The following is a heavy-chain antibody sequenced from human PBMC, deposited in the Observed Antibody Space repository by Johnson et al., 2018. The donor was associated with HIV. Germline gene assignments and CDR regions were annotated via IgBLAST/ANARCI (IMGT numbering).Heavy chain of an antibody. V-gene: IGHV3-66*01. CDR3: SVDAFTI. Sequence: VQVLESGGGVVQPGRSLRLSCAASGFTFSSNYMSWVRQAPGKGLEWVSVIYSGGIPYYTDSVKGRFTISRDNSKNTLYLQMNSLKTEDTAVYYCSVDAFTIWGQGTMVTVSS. CDR2: IYSGGIP. J-gene: IGHJ3*02. CDR1: GFTFSSNY.